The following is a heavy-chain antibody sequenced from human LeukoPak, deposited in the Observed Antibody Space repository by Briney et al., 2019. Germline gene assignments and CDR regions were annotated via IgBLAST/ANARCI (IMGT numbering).Heavy chain of an antibody. Sequence: GGSLRLSCAASGFTFSSYGMHWVRQAPGKGLEWVAFIRYDGSNKYYADSVKGRFTISRDNSKNTLYLQMNSLRAEDTAVYYCAKDQLWYGSGSYYIGVYFDYWGQGTLVTVSS. D-gene: IGHD3-10*01. J-gene: IGHJ4*02. CDR2: IRYDGSNK. V-gene: IGHV3-30*02. CDR3: AKDQLWYGSGSYYIGVYFDY. CDR1: GFTFSSYG.